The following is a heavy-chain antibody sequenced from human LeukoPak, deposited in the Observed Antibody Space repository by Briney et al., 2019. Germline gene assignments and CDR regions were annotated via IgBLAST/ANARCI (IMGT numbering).Heavy chain of an antibody. J-gene: IGHJ3*02. V-gene: IGHV1-2*02. Sequence: GASVKVSCKASGYTFTSYGISWVRQAPGQGLEWMGWMNPNSGGTNYAQKFQGRVTMTRDTSISTAYMELSRLRSDDTAVYYCAREWGVVTAIADAFDIWGQGTMVTVSS. CDR1: GYTFTSYG. D-gene: IGHD2-21*02. CDR2: MNPNSGGT. CDR3: AREWGVVTAIADAFDI.